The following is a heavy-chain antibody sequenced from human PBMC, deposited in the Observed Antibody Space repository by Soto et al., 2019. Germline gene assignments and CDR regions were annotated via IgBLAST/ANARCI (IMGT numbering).Heavy chain of an antibody. CDR2: INARNGNT. Sequence: QVLLVQSGAEVTKPGASVTVSCTASGYTFTRYAMHWVRQAPGQGLEWMGWINARNGNTKYAQKFQDRVTITRDTAASTAYMEPSSLRSEDTAIYYCARDETFAWNDDLDFWGQGTLVTVSS. J-gene: IGHJ4*02. CDR3: ARDETFAWNDDLDF. D-gene: IGHD1-1*01. V-gene: IGHV1-3*01. CDR1: GYTFTRYA.